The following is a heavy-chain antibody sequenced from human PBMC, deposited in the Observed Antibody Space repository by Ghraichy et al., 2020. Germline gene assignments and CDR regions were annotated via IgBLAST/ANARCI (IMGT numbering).Heavy chain of an antibody. CDR3: ARGALSGYYPYYYYGMDV. CDR2: INPNSGGT. CDR1: GYTFTGYY. V-gene: IGHV1-2*02. D-gene: IGHD3-22*01. Sequence: ASVKVSCKASGYTFTGYYIHWVRQAPGQGLEWMGWINPNSGGTNYAQKFQGRVTMTRDTSISTACMELSRLRSDYTAVYYCARGALSGYYPYYYYGMDVWGQGTTVTVSS. J-gene: IGHJ6*02.